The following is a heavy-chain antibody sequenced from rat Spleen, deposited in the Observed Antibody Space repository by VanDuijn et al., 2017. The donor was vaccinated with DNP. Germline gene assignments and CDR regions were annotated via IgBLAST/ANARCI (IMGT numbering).Heavy chain of an antibody. J-gene: IGHJ2*01. D-gene: IGHD1-2*01. V-gene: IGHV5-31*01. CDR2: ITNTGGNI. Sequence: EVQLVESDGGLVQPGRSLKLSCAASGFTFSDFYMAWVRQAPGRGLEWVASITNTGGNIYYPDSVKGRFTISRDNAQNTLYLQMNSLRSEDTATYYCTRGPIYYYTSDIPDYWGQGVMVTVSS. CDR1: GFTFSDFY. CDR3: TRGPIYYYTSDIPDY.